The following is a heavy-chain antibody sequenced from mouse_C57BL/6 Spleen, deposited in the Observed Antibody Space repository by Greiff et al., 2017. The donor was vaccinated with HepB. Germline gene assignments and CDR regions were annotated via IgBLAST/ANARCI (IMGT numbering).Heavy chain of an antibody. D-gene: IGHD1-1*01. Sequence: VKLMESGAELVKPGASVKISCKASGYAFSSYWMNWVKQRPGKGLEWIGQIYPGDGDTNYNGKFKGKATLTADKSSSTAYMQLSSLTSEDSAVYFCAREGTYFSFAYWGQGTLVTVSA. CDR3: AREGTYFSFAY. V-gene: IGHV1-80*01. J-gene: IGHJ3*01. CDR2: IYPGDGDT. CDR1: GYAFSSYW.